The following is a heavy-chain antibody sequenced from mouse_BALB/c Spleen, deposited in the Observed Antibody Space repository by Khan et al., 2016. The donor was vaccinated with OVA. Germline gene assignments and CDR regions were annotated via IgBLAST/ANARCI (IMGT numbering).Heavy chain of an antibody. CDR3: ARSLVDYYAMDY. D-gene: IGHD2-2*01. CDR1: GFTFSSFA. Sequence: EVELVESGGGVVKPGGSLKLSCSASGFTFSSFAMSWVRQTPEKRLEWVATISTGGHYTLYPASVKGRSTISRDNARNTLYLQMSSLRSEDTAMYYCARSLVDYYAMDYWGQGTSVTVSS. J-gene: IGHJ4*01. CDR2: ISTGGHYT. V-gene: IGHV5-9-3*01.